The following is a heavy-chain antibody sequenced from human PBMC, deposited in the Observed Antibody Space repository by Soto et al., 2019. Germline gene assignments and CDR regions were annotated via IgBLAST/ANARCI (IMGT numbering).Heavy chain of an antibody. Sequence: ASVKVSCKTSAYTFTDNYIYWLLQGPGQGLEWMGWLNPNTGATDFAQRFQGRVTLTSDTSISTAYMELSRLTSDDTAVFYCARQSCSSTSCFYDYWGPGTLVTVLL. CDR3: ARQSCSSTSCFYDY. CDR1: AYTFTDNY. V-gene: IGHV1-2*02. J-gene: IGHJ4*02. D-gene: IGHD2-2*01. CDR2: LNPNTGAT.